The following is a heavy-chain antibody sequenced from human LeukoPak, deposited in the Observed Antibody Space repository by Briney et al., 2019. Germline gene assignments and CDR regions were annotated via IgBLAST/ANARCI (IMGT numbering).Heavy chain of an antibody. V-gene: IGHV3-15*01. CDR3: ARVRRFDGYNYLYPQNYYYYGMDV. CDR2: IKSKTDGGTT. J-gene: IGHJ6*02. D-gene: IGHD5-24*01. Sequence: GGSLRLSCAASGFTFSNAWMSWVRQAPGKGLEWVGRIKSKTDGGTTDYAAPVKGRFTISRDDSKNTLYLQMNSLRAEDTAVYYCARVRRFDGYNYLYPQNYYYYGMDVWGQGTTVTVSS. CDR1: GFTFSNAW.